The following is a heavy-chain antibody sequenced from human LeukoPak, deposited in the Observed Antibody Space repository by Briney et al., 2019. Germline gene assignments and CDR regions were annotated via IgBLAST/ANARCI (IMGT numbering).Heavy chain of an antibody. V-gene: IGHV3-11*04. CDR3: ARASIGSSSIYYFDY. J-gene: IGHJ4*02. D-gene: IGHD6-6*01. CDR2: ISDTSSTI. Sequence: GGSLRLSCAASGFTFSDYYMTWIRQAPGKGLEWTSYISDTSSTIYYADSLKGRFTISRDNAKNSLYLQMNSLRTEDTAVYYCARASIGSSSIYYFDYWGQGTLVTVSS. CDR1: GFTFSDYY.